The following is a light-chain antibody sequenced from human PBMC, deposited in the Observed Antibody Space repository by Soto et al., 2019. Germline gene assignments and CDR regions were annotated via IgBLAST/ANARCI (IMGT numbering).Light chain of an antibody. V-gene: IGLV2-14*01. J-gene: IGLJ1*01. CDR3: TSYTSSSTPYV. CDR1: SSDVGGYTY. CDR2: DVS. Sequence: QSVLTQPASVSGSPGQSITISCAGTSSDVGGYTYVSWYQQHPGEAPKLMIYDVSNRPSGVSNRFSGSKSGNTASLTISGLQAEDEADYYCTSYTSSSTPYVSGGGTKVTVL.